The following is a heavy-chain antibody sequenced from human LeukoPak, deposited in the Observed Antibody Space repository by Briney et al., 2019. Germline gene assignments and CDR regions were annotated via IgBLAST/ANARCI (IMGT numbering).Heavy chain of an antibody. CDR3: ATSFSTYCSGGTCHQSNYFDY. J-gene: IGHJ4*02. D-gene: IGHD2-15*01. CDR1: GFTFSNYG. CDR2: ISYDGSNK. Sequence: GRSLRLSCAASGFTFSNYGMHWVRQAPGKGLEWVAVISYDGSNKYYADSVKGRFTISRDNSKNTLYLQMNSLRAEDTAVFYCATSFSTYCSGGTCHQSNYFDYWGQGTLVTVSS. V-gene: IGHV3-30*03.